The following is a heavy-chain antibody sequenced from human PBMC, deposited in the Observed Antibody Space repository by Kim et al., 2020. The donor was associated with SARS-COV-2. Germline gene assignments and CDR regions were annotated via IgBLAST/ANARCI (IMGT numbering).Heavy chain of an antibody. J-gene: IGHJ1*01. CDR3: AKAVGSPRYFQN. Sequence: GYADSVKGRFTISRDNAKNSLYLQMNSLRAEDTALYYCAKAVGSPRYFQNWGQGTLVTVSS. D-gene: IGHD1-26*01. V-gene: IGHV3-9*01.